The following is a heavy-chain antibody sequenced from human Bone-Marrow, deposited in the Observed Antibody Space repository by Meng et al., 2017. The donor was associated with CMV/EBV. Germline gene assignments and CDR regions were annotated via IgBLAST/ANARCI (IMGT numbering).Heavy chain of an antibody. J-gene: IGHJ6*02. CDR3: ARDFYCSSPRCRNLPRGYYGMDV. V-gene: IGHV3-21*01. D-gene: IGHD2-2*01. Sequence: GGSLRLSCAASGFTFSSYSMNWVRQAPGKGLEWVSSISSSSSYIYYADSVKGRFTISRDNAKNSLYLQMNSLRAEGTAVYYCARDFYCSSPRCRNLPRGYYGMDVWGQGTTVTVSS. CDR1: GFTFSSYS. CDR2: ISSSSSYI.